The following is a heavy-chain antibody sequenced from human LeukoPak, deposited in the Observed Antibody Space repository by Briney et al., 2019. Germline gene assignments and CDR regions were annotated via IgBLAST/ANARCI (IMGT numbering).Heavy chain of an antibody. CDR3: ARDLLDYYDSSGYERASFDY. D-gene: IGHD3-22*01. CDR1: GGSLNSHI. Sequence: SVKVSCKASGGSLNSHIFTWVRQAPGQGLEWMGKITPVIDVSKYAQKFQGRLTITADKSTATVYMELSGLKSDDTAVYYCARDLLDYYDSSGYERASFDYWGQGTLVTVSS. J-gene: IGHJ4*02. V-gene: IGHV1-69*04. CDR2: ITPVIDVS.